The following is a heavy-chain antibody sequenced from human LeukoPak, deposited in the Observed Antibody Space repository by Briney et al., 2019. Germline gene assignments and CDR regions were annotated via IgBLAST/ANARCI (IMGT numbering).Heavy chain of an antibody. CDR3: VRTRGYSGYDYFDY. J-gene: IGHJ4*02. Sequence: GESLRLSCVVSGFTINNYGMTWVRQAPGRGLQWVSSISVNGDATYYADSVKGRFTISRDNSKNTLYLQMSSLRAEDTAVYYCVRTRGYSGYDYFDYWGQGTLVTVSS. CDR2: ISVNGDAT. CDR1: GFTINNYG. V-gene: IGHV3-64D*06. D-gene: IGHD5-12*01.